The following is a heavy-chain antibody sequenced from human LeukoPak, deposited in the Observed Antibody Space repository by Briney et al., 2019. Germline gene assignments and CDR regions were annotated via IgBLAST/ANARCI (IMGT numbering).Heavy chain of an antibody. CDR3: ARGPPYGDYEVEYYFDY. J-gene: IGHJ4*02. Sequence: ASVKVSCKASGYTFTGYCMHWVRQAPGQGLEWMGWINPNSGGTNYAQKFQGRVTMTRDTSISTAYMELSRLRSDDTAVYYCARGPPYGDYEVEYYFDYWGQGTLVTVSS. D-gene: IGHD4-17*01. CDR2: INPNSGGT. CDR1: GYTFTGYC. V-gene: IGHV1-2*02.